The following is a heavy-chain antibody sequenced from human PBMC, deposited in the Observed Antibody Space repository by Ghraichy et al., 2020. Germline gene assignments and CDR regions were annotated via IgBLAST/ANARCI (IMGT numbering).Heavy chain of an antibody. V-gene: IGHV3-30*18. CDR3: AKGGDGFHIPSH. J-gene: IGHJ4*02. D-gene: IGHD5-24*01. CDR1: GFTFSSYG. CDR2: ISYDGSEK. Sequence: GGSLRLSCAASGFTFSSYGMHWVRQAPGKGLEWVAVISYDGSEKHYVDSVKGRFTISRDNSKSTLYLQMNSLRPEDTAVYYCAKGGDGFHIPSHWGQGTLVSVFS.